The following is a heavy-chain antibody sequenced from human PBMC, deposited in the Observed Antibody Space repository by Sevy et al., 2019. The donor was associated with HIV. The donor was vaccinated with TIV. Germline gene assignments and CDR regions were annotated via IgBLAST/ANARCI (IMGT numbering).Heavy chain of an antibody. CDR1: GYSISSGYY. V-gene: IGHV4-38-2*01. CDR3: ARQWDYYFDY. D-gene: IGHD1-26*01. Sequence: SETLYLTCAVSGYSISSGYYWGWIRQPPGKGLEWIGSIYHTGSTYYNPSLKSRVTISVDTSKNEFSLKLSSVTAADTAVYYCARQWDYYFDYWGQGTLVTVSS. CDR2: IYHTGST. J-gene: IGHJ4*02.